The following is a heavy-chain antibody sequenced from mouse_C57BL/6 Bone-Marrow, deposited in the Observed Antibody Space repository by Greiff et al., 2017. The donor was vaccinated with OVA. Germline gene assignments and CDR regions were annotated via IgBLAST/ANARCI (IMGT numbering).Heavy chain of an antibody. CDR2: IYPSDSET. J-gene: IGHJ2*01. CDR3: ARWGFFITTVVGFAY. CDR1: GYTFTSYW. Sequence: QVQLQQPGAELVRPGSSVKLSCKASGYTFTSYWMDWVKQRPGQGLEWIGNIYPSDSETHYNQKFKDKATLTVDKSSLTAYMQLSSLTSEDSAVYYCARWGFFITTVVGFAYWGQGTTLTVSS. V-gene: IGHV1-61*01. D-gene: IGHD1-1*01.